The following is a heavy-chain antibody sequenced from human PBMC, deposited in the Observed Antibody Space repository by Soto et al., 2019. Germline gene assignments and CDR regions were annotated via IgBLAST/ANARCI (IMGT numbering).Heavy chain of an antibody. CDR2: IWSDGSNK. V-gene: IGHV3-33*01. J-gene: IGHJ4*02. CDR1: GFIFNEYG. CDR3: ARWGCSGSNCNLNQRSFDL. Sequence: QVQLVESGGGVVQPGRSLRLSCAASGFIFNEYGMHWVRQAPGKGLEWVAVIWSDGSNKYYADSVRGRFTFSRDNSRNKMSLQMNSLRVEDTAMYYCARWGCSGSNCNLNQRSFDLWGQGTLVTVSS. D-gene: IGHD2-15*01.